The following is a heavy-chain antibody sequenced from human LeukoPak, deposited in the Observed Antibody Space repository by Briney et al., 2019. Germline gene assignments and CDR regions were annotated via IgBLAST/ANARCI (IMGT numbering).Heavy chain of an antibody. D-gene: IGHD6-19*01. J-gene: IGHJ4*02. V-gene: IGHV3-23*01. CDR1: GFTFSSYA. CDR2: ISGSGGST. CDR3: ANQNGQWSGYFDY. Sequence: TGGSLRLSCAASGFTFSSYAMSWVRQAPGKGLEWVSAISGSGGSTYYADSVKGRFTISRDNSKNTLYLQMNSLRAEDTAVYYCANQNGQWSGYFDYWGQGTLVTVSS.